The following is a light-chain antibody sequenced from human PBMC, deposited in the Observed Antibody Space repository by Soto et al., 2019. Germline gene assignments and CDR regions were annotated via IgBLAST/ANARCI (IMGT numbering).Light chain of an antibody. CDR1: HYISSY. CDR3: QQTYTTPWT. CDR2: TGS. V-gene: IGKV1-39*01. Sequence: DIQMTQSPSSRSASVGARVTITCRASHYISSYLNWFQQKPGKAPNLLIFTGSNLQSGVPSRFSGSGSGTDFTLTINSLQPEDFAAYYCQQTYTTPWTFGRGTKVDIK. J-gene: IGKJ1*01.